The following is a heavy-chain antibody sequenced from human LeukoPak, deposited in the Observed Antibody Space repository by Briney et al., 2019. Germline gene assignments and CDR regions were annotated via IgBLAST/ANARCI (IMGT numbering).Heavy chain of an antibody. CDR2: ISYDGIKK. D-gene: IGHD3-3*02. CDR1: GFTFSTYA. J-gene: IGHJ4*02. CDR3: ARVNTIFGVDIVSLGAEFEF. Sequence: GGSLRLSCGASGFTFSTYAMHWVRQAPGKGLECVSVISYDGIKKDYADSVKGRFTISRDNSNDTLYLQMNSLRPEDTALYYCARVNTIFGVDIVSLGAEFEFWGQGTLVTVSS. V-gene: IGHV3-30*03.